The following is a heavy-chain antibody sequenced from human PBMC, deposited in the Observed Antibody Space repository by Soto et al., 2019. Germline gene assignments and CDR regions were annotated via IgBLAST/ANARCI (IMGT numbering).Heavy chain of an antibody. J-gene: IGHJ4*02. CDR1: GYSFTIYC. Sequence: PGESLKISCDGSGYSFTIYCIGLVLQMPGKGLEWMGIIYPGNSDTRYSPSFQGQVTISADTSISTAYLQWSSLKASDTAMYYCARHFLREQPHDFWGQGTLVTVSS. V-gene: IGHV5-51*01. CDR2: IYPGNSDT. CDR3: ARHFLREQPHDF. D-gene: IGHD6-13*01.